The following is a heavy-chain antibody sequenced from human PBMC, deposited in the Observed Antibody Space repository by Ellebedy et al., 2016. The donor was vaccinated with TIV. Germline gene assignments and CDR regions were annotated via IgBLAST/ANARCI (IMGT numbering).Heavy chain of an antibody. D-gene: IGHD2-2*01. CDR3: ARDPHPMDAFDI. Sequence: GESLKISXAASGFTFSSYSMNWVRQAPGKGLEWVSSISSSSSYIYYADSVKGRFTISRDNAKNSLYLQMNSLRAEDTAVYYCARDPHPMDAFDIWGQGTMVTVSS. J-gene: IGHJ3*02. V-gene: IGHV3-21*01. CDR1: GFTFSSYS. CDR2: ISSSSSYI.